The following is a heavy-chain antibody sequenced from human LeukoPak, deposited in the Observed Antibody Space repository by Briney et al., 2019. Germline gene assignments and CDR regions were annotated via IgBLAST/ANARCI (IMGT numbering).Heavy chain of an antibody. J-gene: IGHJ4*02. CDR1: GFTFSSYA. V-gene: IGHV3-53*01. CDR2: IYSGGST. Sequence: GGSLRLSCAASGFTFSSYAMSWVRQAPGKGLEWVSVIYSGGSTYYADSVKGRFTISRDNSKNTLYLQMNSLRAEDTAVYYCAREVAGPLDYWGQGTLVTVSS. D-gene: IGHD6-19*01. CDR3: AREVAGPLDY.